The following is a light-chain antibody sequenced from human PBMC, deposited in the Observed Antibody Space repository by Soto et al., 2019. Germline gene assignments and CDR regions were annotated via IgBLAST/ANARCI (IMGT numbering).Light chain of an antibody. CDR2: DAS. V-gene: IGKV3-11*01. J-gene: IGKJ4*01. Sequence: EVVLTQSPATLSLSPGERATLSCRASESVSRYLAWYQQKPGQAPRLLIYDASNRATGIPARFSGNGSGTDFTLTISSLEPEDFGVYYCQQRRNWPPLTFGGGTKVDIK. CDR3: QQRRNWPPLT. CDR1: ESVSRY.